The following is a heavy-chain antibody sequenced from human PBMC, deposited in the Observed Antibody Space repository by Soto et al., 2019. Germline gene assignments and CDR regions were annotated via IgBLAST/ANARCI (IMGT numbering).Heavy chain of an antibody. V-gene: IGHV1-3*01. J-gene: IGHJ4*02. CDR2: INAGNGNT. Sequence: ASVKVSCKASGYTFTSYAMHWVRQAPGQRLEWMGWINAGNGNTKYSQKLQGRVTITRDTSASTAYVELSSLRSEDTAVYYCARVLLWFGEALAPDYWGQGTLVKVCS. D-gene: IGHD3-10*01. CDR1: GYTFTSYA. CDR3: ARVLLWFGEALAPDY.